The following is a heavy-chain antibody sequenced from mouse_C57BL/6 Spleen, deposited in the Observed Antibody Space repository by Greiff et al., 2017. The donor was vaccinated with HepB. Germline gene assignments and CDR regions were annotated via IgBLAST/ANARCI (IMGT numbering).Heavy chain of an antibody. CDR1: GYAFSSSW. CDR2: IYPGDGDT. J-gene: IGHJ4*01. CDR3: APYGRDYAMDY. V-gene: IGHV1-82*01. Sequence: QVQLKESGPELVKPGASVKISCKASGYAFSSSWMNWVKQRPGKGLEWIGRIYPGDGDTNYNGKFKGKATLTADKSSSTAYMQLSSLTSEDSAVYFCAPYGRDYAMDYWGQGTSVTVSS. D-gene: IGHD1-1*01.